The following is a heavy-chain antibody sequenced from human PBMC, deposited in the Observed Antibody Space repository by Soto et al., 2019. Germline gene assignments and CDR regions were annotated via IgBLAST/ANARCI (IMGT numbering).Heavy chain of an antibody. CDR3: ARVYDSSGYEY. CDR1: GFSLSNPRMG. Sequence: QVSLKESGPVLVKPTETLTLTCTVSGFSLSNPRMGVSWIRQPPGKALEWLAHIFSNDDKSYSTSLKSRVTISKDTSKSQVVLTMTNMVPVDTATYYCARVYDSSGYEYWGQGTLVTVSS. D-gene: IGHD3-22*01. V-gene: IGHV2-26*01. CDR2: IFSNDDK. J-gene: IGHJ4*02.